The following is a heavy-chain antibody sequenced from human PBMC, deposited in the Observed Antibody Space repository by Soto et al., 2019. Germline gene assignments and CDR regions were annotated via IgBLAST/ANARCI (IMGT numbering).Heavy chain of an antibody. V-gene: IGHV3-7*03. CDR3: ARDKRCDNSDGCYRWFDP. Sequence: PGGSLRLSCSASGFSFSNYWMSWVRQAPGQELEWVANIKHDGSDKNYVDSVKGRFTISRDNAKDSLYLQMNSLRVEDTAVYFCARDKRCDNSDGCYRWFDPWGQGTLVTVSS. CDR2: IKHDGSDK. CDR1: GFSFSNYW. J-gene: IGHJ5*02. D-gene: IGHD2-15*01.